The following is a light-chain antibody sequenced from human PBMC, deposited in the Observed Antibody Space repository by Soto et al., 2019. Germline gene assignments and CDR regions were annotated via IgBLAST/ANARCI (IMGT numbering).Light chain of an antibody. Sequence: DIQMTPSPSTLSASVVDRVTITCRASQSISRWLAWYQQKPGKAPKLLIYDVSSLESGVPSRFSGTGSGTEFTLTISSLQPDDAATYYCQQCNTFWTFGQGTKVDIK. CDR3: QQCNTFWT. V-gene: IGKV1-5*01. CDR2: DVS. J-gene: IGKJ1*01. CDR1: QSISRW.